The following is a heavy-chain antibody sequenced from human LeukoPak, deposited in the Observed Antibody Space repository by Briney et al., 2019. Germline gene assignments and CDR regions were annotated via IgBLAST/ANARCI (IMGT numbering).Heavy chain of an antibody. CDR2: IYYSGST. D-gene: IGHD3-22*01. V-gene: IGHV3-53*01. J-gene: IGHJ4*02. CDR3: ARGLYYYDSSGYYYY. Sequence: PWGSLRLSCAASGFTVSSNCMSWVRQAPGKGLEWVSVIYYSGSTYYADSVKGRFTISRDNSKNTLYLQMNSLRAEDTAVYYCARGLYYYDSSGYYYYWGQGTLVTVSS. CDR1: GFTVSSNC.